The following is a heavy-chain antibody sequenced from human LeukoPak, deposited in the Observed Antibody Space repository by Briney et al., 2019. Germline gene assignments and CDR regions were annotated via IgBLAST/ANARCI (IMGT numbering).Heavy chain of an antibody. Sequence: GGSLRLSCAASGNYWMHWVRQAPGKGLVWVSHINGDGSWTTYADSVKGRFTISKDNAKNTVYLQMNNLRAEDTAVYYCVSFYEAYWGRGTLVTVSS. CDR1: GNYW. CDR3: VSFYEAY. J-gene: IGHJ4*02. V-gene: IGHV3-74*01. CDR2: INGDGSWT. D-gene: IGHD2-2*01.